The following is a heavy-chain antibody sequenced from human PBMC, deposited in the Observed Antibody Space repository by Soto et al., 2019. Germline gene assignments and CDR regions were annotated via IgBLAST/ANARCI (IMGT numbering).Heavy chain of an antibody. D-gene: IGHD7-27*01. CDR3: AKWGNDWGYYYYGLNV. Sequence: QSGGSLRLSCAASGFTFSSYDMSWVRQAPGKGLEWVATITGSGGSTYYADSVRGRFTISRDNSKNTLYLQMNSLRAEDTALFYCAKWGNDWGYYYYGLNVWGQGTTVTVSS. V-gene: IGHV3-23*01. CDR2: ITGSGGST. J-gene: IGHJ6*02. CDR1: GFTFSSYD.